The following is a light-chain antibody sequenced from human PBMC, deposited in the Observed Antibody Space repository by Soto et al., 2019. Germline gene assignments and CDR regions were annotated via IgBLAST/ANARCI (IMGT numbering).Light chain of an antibody. V-gene: IGKV3-20*01. CDR2: GAS. J-gene: IGKJ1*01. Sequence: EIVLTQSPGTLSLSPGETATLSCRASQSVSNSFLAWYQQKPGQAPRLLMYGASTRATGIPDRFSGSGSGTDFTLAISRLEPEDFAVYYCQQYGRSPWTFGQGTKVEIK. CDR1: QSVSNSF. CDR3: QQYGRSPWT.